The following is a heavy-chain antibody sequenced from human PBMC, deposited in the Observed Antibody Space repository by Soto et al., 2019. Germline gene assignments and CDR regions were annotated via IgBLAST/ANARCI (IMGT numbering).Heavy chain of an antibody. V-gene: IGHV3-7*05. CDR1: GFTFSSYW. Sequence: GSLRLSCAASGFTFSSYWMSWVRQAPGKGLEWVANIKQDGSEKYYVDSVKGRFTISRDNAKNSLYLQMNSLRAEDTAVYYCARVYYDILTGVNWFDPWGQGTLVTVSS. D-gene: IGHD3-9*01. CDR2: IKQDGSEK. J-gene: IGHJ5*02. CDR3: ARVYYDILTGVNWFDP.